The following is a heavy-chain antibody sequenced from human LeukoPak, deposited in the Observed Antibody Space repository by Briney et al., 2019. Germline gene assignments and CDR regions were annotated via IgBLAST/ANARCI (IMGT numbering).Heavy chain of an antibody. CDR1: GFTFSSYG. V-gene: IGHV3-30*03. J-gene: IGHJ3*02. CDR2: ISYDGSNK. D-gene: IGHD1-1*01. CDR3: FLGWNDAAFDI. Sequence: GGSLRLSCAASGFTFSSYGMHWVRQAPGKGLEWVAVISYDGSNKYYADSVKGRFTIYRDNSKNTLYLQMNSLRAEDTAVYYCFLGWNDAAFDIWGQGTMVTVSS.